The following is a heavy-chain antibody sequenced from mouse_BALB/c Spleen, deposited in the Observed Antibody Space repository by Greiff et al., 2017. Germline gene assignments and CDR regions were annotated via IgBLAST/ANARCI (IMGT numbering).Heavy chain of an antibody. D-gene: IGHD3-1*01. Sequence: VQLQQSGAELAKPGASVKMSCKASGYTFTSYWMHWVKQRPGQGLEWIGYINPSTGYTEYNQKFKDKATLTADKSSSTAYMQLSSLTSEDSAVYYCARGVGLDYWGQGTSVTVSS. J-gene: IGHJ4*01. CDR2: INPSTGYT. CDR1: GYTFTSYW. V-gene: IGHV1-7*01. CDR3: ARGVGLDY.